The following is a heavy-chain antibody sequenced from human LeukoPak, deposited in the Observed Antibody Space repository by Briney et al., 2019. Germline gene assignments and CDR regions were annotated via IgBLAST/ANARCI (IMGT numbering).Heavy chain of an antibody. CDR3: ARDDYDILTGPHYYYYGMDV. CDR2: ISAYNGNT. CDR1: GYTFTNYG. J-gene: IGHJ6*02. V-gene: IGHV1-18*01. D-gene: IGHD3-9*01. Sequence: EASVKVSCKASGYTFTNYGISWVRQAPGQGLEGMGWISAYNGNTNYAQNLQGRVTMTTETSTSTAYMELRSLRSDDTAVYYCARDDYDILTGPHYYYYGMDVWGQGATVTVSS.